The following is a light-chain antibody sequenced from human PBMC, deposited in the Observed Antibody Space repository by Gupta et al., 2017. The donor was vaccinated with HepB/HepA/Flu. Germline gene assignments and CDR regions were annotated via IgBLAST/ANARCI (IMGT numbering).Light chain of an antibody. V-gene: IGKV3-15*01. J-gene: IGKJ4*01. CDR2: GTS. CDR3: QQYNNWPLT. CDR1: QSVSSN. Sequence: LVMTPSPATLSVSPGERATLSCTASQSVSSNLAWYQQKPGQAPRLLIYGTSTRATGIPARFSGSGSGTDFTLTISSLQPEDFAVYCCQQYNNWPLTFGGGTKVEIK.